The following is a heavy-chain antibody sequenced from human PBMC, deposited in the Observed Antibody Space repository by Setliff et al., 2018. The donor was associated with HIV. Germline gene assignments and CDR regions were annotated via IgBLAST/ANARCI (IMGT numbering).Heavy chain of an antibody. D-gene: IGHD3-3*01. Sequence: PGGSLRLSCAVSGFSVGTDYMSWVRQAPGKGLDWVSLIYRDGATMYADSVKDRFTISRDNSRNTLFLQMNSLRVEDTAVYYCTRGPHPTRFPFDYWGQGTLVTVSS. V-gene: IGHV3-53*03. CDR3: TRGPHPTRFPFDY. CDR2: IYRDGAT. J-gene: IGHJ4*02. CDR1: GFSVGTDY.